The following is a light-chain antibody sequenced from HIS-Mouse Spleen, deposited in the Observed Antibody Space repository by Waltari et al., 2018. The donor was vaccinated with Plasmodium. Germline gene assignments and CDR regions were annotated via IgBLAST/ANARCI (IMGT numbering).Light chain of an antibody. J-gene: IGKJ2*01. CDR2: DAS. CDR1: QGIRND. Sequence: AIQMTQSPSSLSASVGDRVPITFRGSQGIRNDLGWYQQKPGKAPKLLIYDASSLQSGVPSRFSGSGSGTDFTLTISSLQPEDFATYYCLQDYNYPYTFGQGTKLEIK. CDR3: LQDYNYPYT. V-gene: IGKV1-6*01.